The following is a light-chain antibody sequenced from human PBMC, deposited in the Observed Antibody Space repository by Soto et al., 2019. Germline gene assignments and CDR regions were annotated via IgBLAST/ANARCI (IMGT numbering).Light chain of an antibody. Sequence: QSALTQPASVSGSPGQSITISCTGTSSDVGGYNYVSWYQQHPGKAPKLMIYDVSNRPLGVSNRFSGSKSGNTASLTISWLQAEDEADYYCSSYTSSSTRVFGGGTKLTVL. V-gene: IGLV2-14*01. J-gene: IGLJ2*01. CDR2: DVS. CDR1: SSDVGGYNY. CDR3: SSYTSSSTRV.